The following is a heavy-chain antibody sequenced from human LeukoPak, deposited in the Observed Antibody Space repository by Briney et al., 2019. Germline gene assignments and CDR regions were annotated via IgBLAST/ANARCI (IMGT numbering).Heavy chain of an antibody. Sequence: GGPLRLSCAASGFSFRSYEMNWVRQAPGKGLEWIAYISASGTVTHYADSMEGRFTISRDNAKNSLYLEMNSLRGEDTAVYYCARDGTPNYGSGWVYMDVWGKGTTVTISS. J-gene: IGHJ6*04. CDR3: ARDGTPNYGSGWVYMDV. CDR1: GFSFRSYE. CDR2: ISASGTVT. V-gene: IGHV3-48*03. D-gene: IGHD6-25*01.